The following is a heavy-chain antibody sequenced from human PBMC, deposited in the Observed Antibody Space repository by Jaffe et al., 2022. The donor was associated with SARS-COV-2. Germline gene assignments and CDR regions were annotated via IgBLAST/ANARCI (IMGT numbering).Heavy chain of an antibody. D-gene: IGHD5-18*01. J-gene: IGHJ6*02. V-gene: IGHV3-30*18. Sequence: QVQLVESGGGVVQPGRSLRLSCAASGFTFSSYGMHWVRQAPGKGLEWVAVISYDGSNKYYADSVKGRFTISRDNSKNTLYLQMNSLRAEDTAVYYCAKDLYSYASKNGGMDVWGQGTTVTVSS. CDR3: AKDLYSYASKNGGMDV. CDR1: GFTFSSYG. CDR2: ISYDGSNK.